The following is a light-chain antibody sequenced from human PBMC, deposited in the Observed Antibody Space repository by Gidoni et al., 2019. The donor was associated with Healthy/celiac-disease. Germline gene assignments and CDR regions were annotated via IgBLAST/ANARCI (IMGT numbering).Light chain of an antibody. CDR3: RQYGSSPWT. Sequence: IVLTQSPGTLSWSPGERATLSCRASQSVSSSYLAGYHQKPGQAPRLLLYGASSRSTGIPDRFSGSGSGTDVTLTISRLEPEDFAVYYCRQYGSSPWTFGQGTKVEIK. V-gene: IGKV3-20*01. CDR1: QSVSSSY. J-gene: IGKJ1*01. CDR2: GAS.